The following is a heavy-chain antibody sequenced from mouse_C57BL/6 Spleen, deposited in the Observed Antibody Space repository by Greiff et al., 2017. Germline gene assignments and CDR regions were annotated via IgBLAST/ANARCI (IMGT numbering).Heavy chain of an antibody. D-gene: IGHD1-1*01. CDR3: ARVSYYYGSSGYFDY. V-gene: IGHV1-80*01. CDR2: IYPGDGDT. Sequence: QVQLKESGAELVKPGASVKISCKASGYAFSSYWMNWVKQRPGKGLEWIGQIYPGDGDTNYNGKFKGKATLTADKSSSTAYMQLSSLTSEDSAVYFCARVSYYYGSSGYFDYWGQGTTLTVSS. CDR1: GYAFSSYW. J-gene: IGHJ2*01.